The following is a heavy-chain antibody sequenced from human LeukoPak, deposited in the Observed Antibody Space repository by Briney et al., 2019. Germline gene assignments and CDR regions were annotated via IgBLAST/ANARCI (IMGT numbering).Heavy chain of an antibody. Sequence: QPGGSLRLSCAASAFTFDDHSMHWVRHAPGKGLEWLSLISWDGGATYYADSVKGRVTISRDNSKNTLYLQMNSLRTEDTAVYYCAKSDNPWEPVNPFDYWGQGTLVTVSS. J-gene: IGHJ4*02. CDR3: AKSDNPWEPVNPFDY. D-gene: IGHD1-26*01. CDR1: AFTFDDHS. V-gene: IGHV3-43*01. CDR2: ISWDGGAT.